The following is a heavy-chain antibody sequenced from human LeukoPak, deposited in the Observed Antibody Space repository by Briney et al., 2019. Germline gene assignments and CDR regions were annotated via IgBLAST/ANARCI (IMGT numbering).Heavy chain of an antibody. CDR2: IYYSGST. CDR3: ARVRRWAIAAAGTEWFDP. J-gene: IGHJ5*02. Sequence: SETLSLTCTVSGGSISSYYWGWIRQPPGKGLEWIGYIYYSGSTNYNPSLKSRVTISVDTSKNQFSLKLSSVTAADTAVYYCARVRRWAIAAAGTEWFDPWGQGTLVTVSS. V-gene: IGHV4-59*01. CDR1: GGSISSYY. D-gene: IGHD6-13*01.